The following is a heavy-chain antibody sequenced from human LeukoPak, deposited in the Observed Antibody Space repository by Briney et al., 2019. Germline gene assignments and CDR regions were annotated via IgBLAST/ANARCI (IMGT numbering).Heavy chain of an antibody. D-gene: IGHD3-10*01. J-gene: IGHJ4*02. CDR1: GGSISSSSYY. V-gene: IGHV4-39*07. CDR3: ARELYYYYGSGSYEYYFDY. CDR2: IYYSGST. Sequence: SETLSLTCTVSGGSISSSSYYWGWIRQPPGKGLEWIGSIYYSGSTYYNPSLKSRVTISVDTSKSQFSLKLSSVTAADTAVYYCARELYYYYGSGSYEYYFDYWGQGTLVTVSS.